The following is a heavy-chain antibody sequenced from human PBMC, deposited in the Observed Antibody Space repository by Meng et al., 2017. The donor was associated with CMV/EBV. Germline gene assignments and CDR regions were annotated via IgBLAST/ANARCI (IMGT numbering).Heavy chain of an antibody. Sequence: VQLHRGCAGPLTPSAPLYSSFADYAGSFSGYYWSWIRQPPGNGLEWIGEINHSGSTNYNPSLKSRVTISVDTSKNQFSLKLSSVTAADTAVYYCARVWDSGWDYWGQGTLVTVSS. CDR2: INHSGST. J-gene: IGHJ4*02. V-gene: IGHV4-34*01. CDR3: ARVWDSGWDY. D-gene: IGHD3-22*01. CDR1: AGSFSGYY.